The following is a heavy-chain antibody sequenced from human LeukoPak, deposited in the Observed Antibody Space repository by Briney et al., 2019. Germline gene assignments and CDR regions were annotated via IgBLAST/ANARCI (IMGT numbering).Heavy chain of an antibody. D-gene: IGHD2-8*01. V-gene: IGHV4-38-2*02. CDR1: GYSISRGDY. J-gene: IGHJ4*02. CDR2: IYHSGTT. Sequence: SGTLSLICTVSGYSISRGDYWGGSRQPRGKGRGCIGSIYHSGTTYYTPSLKSRVTISVDTSKNPFSLKLSSVTAADTAVYYCARNNDYGDYWGQGTLVTVSS. CDR3: ARNNDYGDY.